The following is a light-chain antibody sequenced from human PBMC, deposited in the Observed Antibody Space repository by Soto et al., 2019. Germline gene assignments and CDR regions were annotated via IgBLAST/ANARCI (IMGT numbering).Light chain of an antibody. Sequence: DIQMTQSPSTLSASVGDRVTITCRASQSITNWLAWYQQKPGKAPKPLIYMASSLESGVPSRFSGSGGGTEFTFTISSLQPYDFATYYCKQYYRHATFGQGTKVEIK. CDR3: KQYYRHAT. J-gene: IGKJ1*01. CDR2: MAS. CDR1: QSITNW. V-gene: IGKV1-5*03.